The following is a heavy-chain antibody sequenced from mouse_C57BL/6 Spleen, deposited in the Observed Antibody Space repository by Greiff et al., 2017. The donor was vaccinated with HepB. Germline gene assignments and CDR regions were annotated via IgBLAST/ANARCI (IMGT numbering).Heavy chain of an antibody. CDR3: ARDVDS. D-gene: IGHD3-3*01. J-gene: IGHJ3*01. V-gene: IGHV3-6*01. CDR2: ISYDGSN. Sequence: EVKLLESGPGLVKPSQSLSLTCSVPGYSITSGYYWNWIRQFPGNKLEWMGYISYDGSNNYNTSLKNRIAITRDTSKKQFFLKLNSVTTEDTATYYCARDVDSWGQGTLVTVSA. CDR1: GYSITSGYY.